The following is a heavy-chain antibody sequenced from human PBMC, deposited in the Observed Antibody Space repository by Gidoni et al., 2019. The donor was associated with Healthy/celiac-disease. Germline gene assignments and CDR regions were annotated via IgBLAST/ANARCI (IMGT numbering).Heavy chain of an antibody. J-gene: IGHJ4*02. CDR2: IKSKTDGGTT. D-gene: IGHD3-22*01. CDR1: GLTFRNSW. CDR3: STDPDGSSGYYPMGDFGY. Sequence: VQLVESGGGLVKPGGSLRRAGSSSGLTFRNSWMRWVRQAPGKGLEWVVRIKSKTDGGTTDYAAPVNGRFPISRYDAKTKLYLQMNSLKTEDKAVYYCSTDPDGSSGYYPMGDFGYWGQGTLVTVSS. V-gene: IGHV3-15*01.